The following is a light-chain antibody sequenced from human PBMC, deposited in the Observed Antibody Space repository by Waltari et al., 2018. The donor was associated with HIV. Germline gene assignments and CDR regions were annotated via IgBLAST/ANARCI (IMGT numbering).Light chain of an antibody. CDR1: SSDVGGYNY. CDR2: DVS. J-gene: IGLJ2*01. Sequence: QSALTQPRSVSGSPGQSVTISCTGTSSDVGGYNYVPWYHQYPGKAPKFSIYDVSKRPSGVPDRFSGSKSGNTASLTISGLQAEDEADYYCCSYAGSYTVFGGGTKLTVL. V-gene: IGLV2-11*01. CDR3: CSYAGSYTV.